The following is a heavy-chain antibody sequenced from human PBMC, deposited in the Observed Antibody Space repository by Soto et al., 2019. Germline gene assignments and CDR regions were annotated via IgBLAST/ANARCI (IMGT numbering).Heavy chain of an antibody. V-gene: IGHV3-11*06. Sequence: QVQLVESGGGLVKPGGSLRLSCTASGFLFTDYYMSWIRQPPGKGLEWLAYIDGSSDYTNSADSVKGRFTISRDNAKNSVFLQMNNLRADDTAVYYCARDLRFSSTNYFDCWGRVTLVTVSS. D-gene: IGHD2-8*01. J-gene: IGHJ4*02. CDR1: GFLFTDYY. CDR3: ARDLRFSSTNYFDC. CDR2: IDGSSDYT.